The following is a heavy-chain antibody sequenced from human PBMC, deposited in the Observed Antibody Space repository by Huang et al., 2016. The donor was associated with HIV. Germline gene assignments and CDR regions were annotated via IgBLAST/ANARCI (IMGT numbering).Heavy chain of an antibody. D-gene: IGHD3-22*01. CDR3: ARDPVYESSGYMHFDY. CDR2: VNGHNGDT. V-gene: IGHV1-18*04. Sequence: QVQLVQSGSEVRKPGASVNVSCKTSGYRFSNYGITWLRQAPGRGLEWRGWVNGHNGDTNYAQRFQGRVTVTADTATTTAYLELRSLKFDDTAVYYCARDPVYESSGYMHFDYWGQGTLVTVSS. CDR1: GYRFSNYG. J-gene: IGHJ4*02.